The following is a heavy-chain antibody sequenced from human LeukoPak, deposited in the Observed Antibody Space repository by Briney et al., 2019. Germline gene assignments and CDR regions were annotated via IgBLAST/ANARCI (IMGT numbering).Heavy chain of an antibody. Sequence: GGSLRLSCAASGFTFDDYAMHWVRQVPGKGLEWVSGISWNSGNIGYADSVKGRFTISRDNARNSLYLQMNSLRAEDTALYYCAKDYTAMVRGVDCWGQGTLVTVSS. CDR2: ISWNSGNI. V-gene: IGHV3-9*01. D-gene: IGHD5-18*01. J-gene: IGHJ4*02. CDR3: AKDYTAMVRGVDC. CDR1: GFTFDDYA.